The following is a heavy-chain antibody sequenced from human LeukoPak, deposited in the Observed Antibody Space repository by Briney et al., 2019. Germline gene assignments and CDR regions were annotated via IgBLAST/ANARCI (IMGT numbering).Heavy chain of an antibody. CDR2: IFYSGST. Sequence: KLSETLSLTCTVSGGSISSYYWGWVRQPPGKALEWIGNIFYSGSTYYSPSLKSRVTISLDTSRNQFSLKLNSVTAADTAVYYCAKSNGYGLIDIWGQGTMVTVSS. CDR3: AKSNGYGLIDI. CDR1: GGSISSYY. D-gene: IGHD3-10*01. J-gene: IGHJ3*02. V-gene: IGHV4-39*07.